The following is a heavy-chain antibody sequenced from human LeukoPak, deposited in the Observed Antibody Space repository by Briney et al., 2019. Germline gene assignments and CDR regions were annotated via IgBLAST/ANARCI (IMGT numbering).Heavy chain of an antibody. Sequence: NPSETLSLTCTVSGGSISSGSYYWSWIRQPAGKGLEWIGRIYTSGSTNYNPSLKSRVTISVDTSKNQFSLKLSSVTAADTAVYYCARHVTLRPYYYGSGSYSTYNWFDPWGQGTLVTVSS. V-gene: IGHV4-61*02. J-gene: IGHJ5*02. CDR1: GGSISSGSYY. CDR2: IYTSGST. D-gene: IGHD3-10*01. CDR3: ARHVTLRPYYYGSGSYSTYNWFDP.